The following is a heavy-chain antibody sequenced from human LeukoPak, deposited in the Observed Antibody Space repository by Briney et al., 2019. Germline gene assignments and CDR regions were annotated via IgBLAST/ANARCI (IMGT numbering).Heavy chain of an antibody. D-gene: IGHD4-17*01. CDR3: AKRPSDYGDYVTYFDY. Sequence: GGSLRLSCAASGFDFNNYAMTWVRQAPGKGLEWVGVISDDGRNKKYADSVKGRFTISRDNSKDTLSLQMNSLRDEDTAVYYCAKRPSDYGDYVTYFDYWGQGTLVTVSS. CDR1: GFDFNNYA. J-gene: IGHJ4*02. V-gene: IGHV3-30*18. CDR2: ISDDGRNK.